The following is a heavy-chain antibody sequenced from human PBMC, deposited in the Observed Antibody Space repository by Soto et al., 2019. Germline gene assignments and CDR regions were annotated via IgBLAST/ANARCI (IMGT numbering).Heavy chain of an antibody. J-gene: IGHJ4*02. CDR1: GYTFTNYA. CDR2: INAGNGNT. CDR3: ASAVAVPADFDY. D-gene: IGHD6-19*01. V-gene: IGHV1-3*05. Sequence: QVQLVQSGAEEKKPGASVKVSCKASGYTFTNYAMHWVRQAPGQRLERMGWINAGNGNTKYSQKFQGRVTITRDTSASTAYMELSSLGAEDTAVYYCASAVAVPADFDYWGQGTLVTVSS.